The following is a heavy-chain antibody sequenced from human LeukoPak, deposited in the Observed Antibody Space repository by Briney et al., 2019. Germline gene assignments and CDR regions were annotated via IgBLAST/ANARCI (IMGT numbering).Heavy chain of an antibody. CDR3: ARDRTGGYFDY. J-gene: IGHJ4*02. D-gene: IGHD4-23*01. CDR1: GFTFTTYW. Sequence: LTGGSLRLSCAASGFTFTTYWMHWVRQAPGKGLVWVSHINSDGSTTSYADSVKGRFTISRDNAKNTLYLQMSSLRVEDTAVYYCARDRTGGYFDYWGQGTLVTVSS. CDR2: INSDGSTT. V-gene: IGHV3-74*01.